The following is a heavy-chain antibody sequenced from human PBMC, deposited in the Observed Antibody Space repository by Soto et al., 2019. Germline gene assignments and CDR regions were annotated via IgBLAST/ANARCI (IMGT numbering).Heavy chain of an antibody. CDR2: ISGSGGST. CDR1: GFTFSSYA. Sequence: EVQLLESGGGLVQPGGSLRLSCAASGFTFSSYAMSWVRQAPGKGLEWVSAISGSGGSTYYADSVKGRFTISRDNSKNMLYLQMNSLRAEDTAVYYCAKDIDSYCGGDCYNFDYWGQGTLVTVSS. CDR3: AKDIDSYCGGDCYNFDY. D-gene: IGHD2-21*02. J-gene: IGHJ4*02. V-gene: IGHV3-23*01.